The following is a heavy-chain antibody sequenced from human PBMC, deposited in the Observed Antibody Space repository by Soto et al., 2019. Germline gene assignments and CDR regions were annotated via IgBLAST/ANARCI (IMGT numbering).Heavy chain of an antibody. V-gene: IGHV3-73*02. CDR2: IRSKSNSYAT. D-gene: IGHD5-18*01. Sequence: EVQLVESGGGLVQPGGSLKLSCAASGFTFSGSAMHWVRQASGKGLEWVGRIRSKSNSYATAYAASVKGRVTITRDDSQNTAYLQMNSLKTEDTAVYYCTRVEMDTIHYYYYGMDVWGQGTTVTVSS. J-gene: IGHJ6*02. CDR3: TRVEMDTIHYYYYGMDV. CDR1: GFTFSGSA.